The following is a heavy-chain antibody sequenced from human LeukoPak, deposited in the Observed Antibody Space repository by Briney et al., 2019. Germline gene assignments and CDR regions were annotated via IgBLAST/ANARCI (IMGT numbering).Heavy chain of an antibody. Sequence: GGSLRLSCAASGFTFSSNYMSWVRQAPGKGLEWVSDIYSGGSTYYADSVKGRFTISRDNSKNTLYLQMNSLRAEDTAVYYCARGNYYDSSGYYSEYFQHWGQGTLVTVSS. V-gene: IGHV3-53*01. CDR2: IYSGGST. J-gene: IGHJ1*01. CDR3: ARGNYYDSSGYYSEYFQH. D-gene: IGHD3-22*01. CDR1: GFTFSSNY.